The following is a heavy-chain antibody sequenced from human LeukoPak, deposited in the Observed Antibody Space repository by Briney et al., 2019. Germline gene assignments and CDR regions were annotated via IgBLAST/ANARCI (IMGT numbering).Heavy chain of an antibody. J-gene: IGHJ4*02. CDR1: GYTFTSYD. CDR3: ASCKHSSGHRGLDY. Sequence: ASVKVSCKASGYTFTSYDINWVRHDTEQGLERMGWMNPNSGNTGYAQKFQGRVTMTRNTSISTAYMELSSLRSEDTAVHPCASCKHSSGHRGLDYSGQGTLVTVSS. CDR2: MNPNSGNT. D-gene: IGHD6-25*01. V-gene: IGHV1-8*01.